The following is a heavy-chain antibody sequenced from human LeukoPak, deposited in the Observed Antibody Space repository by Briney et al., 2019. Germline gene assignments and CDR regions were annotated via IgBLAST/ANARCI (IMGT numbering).Heavy chain of an antibody. D-gene: IGHD3-22*01. J-gene: IGHJ4*02. CDR3: ARGDSIDLYYDSSGYCDY. Sequence: ASVKVSCKASGGDFNSHIINWVRQAPGQGLEWMGRIIPMRSVANYAHKFQGRVIITAEKSRRTAYMELSSLTSDDTAVYYCARGDSIDLYYDSSGYCDYWGQGTLVTVSS. CDR2: IIPMRSVA. CDR1: GGDFNSHI. V-gene: IGHV1-69*02.